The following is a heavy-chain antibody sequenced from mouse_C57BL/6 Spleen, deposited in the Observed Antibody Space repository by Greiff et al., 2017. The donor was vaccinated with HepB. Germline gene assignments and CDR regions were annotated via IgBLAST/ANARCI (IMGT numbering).Heavy chain of an antibody. V-gene: IGHV2-5*01. Sequence: QVQLQQSGPGLVQPSQSLSITCTVSGFSLTTYGVQWVRQSPGKGLEWLGVTWRGGSTDYNAAFMSRLSITKDNSKSQVFFKMNSLQADDTAIYYCAKIPRDYAMDYWGQGTSVTVSS. J-gene: IGHJ4*01. CDR3: AKIPRDYAMDY. CDR1: GFSLTTYG. CDR2: TWRGGST.